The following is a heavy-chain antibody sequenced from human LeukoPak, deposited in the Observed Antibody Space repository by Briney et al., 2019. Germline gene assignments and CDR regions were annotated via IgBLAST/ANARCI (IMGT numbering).Heavy chain of an antibody. Sequence: ASVKLSCKASGYTFTSYYMHWVRQAPGQGLEWMGIINPSGSSTSYAQKFQGRVTMTRDTSTSTGYMELSSLRSEDTAVYYCASDQLTRYYYDRSGSPGRNYWGQGTGVTVFS. J-gene: IGHJ4*02. V-gene: IGHV1-46*01. CDR2: INPSGSST. CDR1: GYTFTSYY. CDR3: ASDQLTRYYYDRSGSPGRNY. D-gene: IGHD3-22*01.